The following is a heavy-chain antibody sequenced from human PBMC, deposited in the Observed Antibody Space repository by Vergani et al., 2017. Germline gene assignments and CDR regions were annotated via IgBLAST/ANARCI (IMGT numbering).Heavy chain of an antibody. CDR2: ISSSSSYI. CDR1: GFTFSSYS. CDR3: ARGSRPAGSFPRGDFDY. D-gene: IGHD1-26*01. V-gene: IGHV3-21*01. Sequence: EVQLVESGGGLVKPGGSLRLSCAASGFTFSSYSMNWVRQAPGKGLEWVSSISSSSSYIYYADSLKGRFTISRDNAKNSLYLQMNSLRAEDTAVYYCARGSRPAGSFPRGDFDYWGQGTLVTVSS. J-gene: IGHJ4*02.